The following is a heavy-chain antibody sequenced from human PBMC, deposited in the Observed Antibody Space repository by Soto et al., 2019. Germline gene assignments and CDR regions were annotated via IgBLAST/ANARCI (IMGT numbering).Heavy chain of an antibody. D-gene: IGHD6-6*01. Sequence: QVQLVESGGGVVQPGRSLRLSWAASGFTFSSYGMHWVRQAPGEGLEWVAVISYDGSNKYYADSVKGRFTISRDNSKNTLFLQMNSLRGEDTAVYYCAKESYSSSSYYYGMDVWGQGTTVTVSS. V-gene: IGHV3-30*18. J-gene: IGHJ6*02. CDR2: ISYDGSNK. CDR1: GFTFSSYG. CDR3: AKESYSSSSYYYGMDV.